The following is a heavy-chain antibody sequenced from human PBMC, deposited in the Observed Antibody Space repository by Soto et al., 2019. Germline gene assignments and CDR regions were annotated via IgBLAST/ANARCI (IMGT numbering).Heavy chain of an antibody. V-gene: IGHV3-66*01. Sequence: GGSLRLSCTASGFTVNSNYMTWVRQAPGKGLEWVSVIYTGGTTYYADSVKGRFTISRDNSKNTLYLQMNTLRAEDTAVYYCARDSCTVTPCYFDYWGLGTLDTVSS. CDR1: GFTVNSNY. D-gene: IGHD4-17*01. CDR3: ARDSCTVTPCYFDY. CDR2: IYTGGTT. J-gene: IGHJ4*02.